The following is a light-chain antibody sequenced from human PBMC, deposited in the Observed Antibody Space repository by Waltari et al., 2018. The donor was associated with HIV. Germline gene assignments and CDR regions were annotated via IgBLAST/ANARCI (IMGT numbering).Light chain of an antibody. CDR2: SND. V-gene: IGLV1-44*01. J-gene: IGLJ3*02. Sequence: QSVLTPPPSASGTPGPMVTISCSGGSSYIGRKTLDWYQQVPGMAPKLLIYSNDQRPSGIPDRFSGSKSGTSASLAVSGLQSEDEADYYCAAWDDSLNVWVFGGGTKLTVL. CDR1: SSYIGRKT. CDR3: AAWDDSLNVWV.